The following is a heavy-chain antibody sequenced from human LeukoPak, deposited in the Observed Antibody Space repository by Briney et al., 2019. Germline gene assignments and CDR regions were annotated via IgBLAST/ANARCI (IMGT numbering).Heavy chain of an antibody. Sequence: SETLSLTCTVSSGSLSRDHWHWIRQAPGKGLEWIGYMYYIGGTNYNPSLRSRVTMSVDTSKNQFTLRLSSVTAADTAVYYCARAYYDFWSGHPPLYYYYGMDVWGQGTTVTVSS. CDR3: ARAYYDFWSGHPPLYYYYGMDV. D-gene: IGHD3-3*01. J-gene: IGHJ6*02. CDR1: SGSLSRDH. CDR2: MYYIGGT. V-gene: IGHV4-59*01.